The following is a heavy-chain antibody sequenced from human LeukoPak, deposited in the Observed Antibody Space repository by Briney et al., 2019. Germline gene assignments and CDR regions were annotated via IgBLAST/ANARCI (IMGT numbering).Heavy chain of an antibody. CDR3: AREVPTSTGENWFDP. Sequence: GGSLRLSCAASGFTVSSNYMSWVRQAPGKGLEWVSVIYSGGSTYYADSVKGRFTISRDNSKNTLYLQMNSLRAEDTAVYYCAREVPTSTGENWFDPWGQGTLVTVSS. J-gene: IGHJ5*02. CDR1: GFTVSSNY. CDR2: IYSGGST. V-gene: IGHV3-53*01. D-gene: IGHD1-14*01.